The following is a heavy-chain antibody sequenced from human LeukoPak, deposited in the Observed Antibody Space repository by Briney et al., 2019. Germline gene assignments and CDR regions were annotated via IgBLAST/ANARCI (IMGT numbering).Heavy chain of an antibody. Sequence: GGSLRLSCAASGFTLGPYAMHWVRQRPGKGLEWVAHINADGGRTFYADSVEGRFTISRDNAKNSMYLQMNSLRAEDTAVYYCARHGYDGFDMWGQGTMVTVSS. J-gene: IGHJ3*02. CDR2: INADGGRT. CDR3: ARHGYDGFDM. V-gene: IGHV3-43*02. CDR1: GFTLGPYA. D-gene: IGHD6-13*01.